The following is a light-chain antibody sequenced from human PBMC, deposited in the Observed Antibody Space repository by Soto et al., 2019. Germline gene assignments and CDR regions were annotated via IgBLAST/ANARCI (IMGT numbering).Light chain of an antibody. J-gene: IGKJ4*01. CDR3: QQRYSNPLT. CDR1: QPISTS. V-gene: IGKV1-39*01. Sequence: DLPATQAPPKLCASLLDRAIISGRAGQPISTSLHWFQQKQGKAPELLIYAVSNLQPGVPSRFSGRGTGTEFTLIINSLHPDDIAVYYCQQRYSNPLTFGGGTTLDIK. CDR2: AVS.